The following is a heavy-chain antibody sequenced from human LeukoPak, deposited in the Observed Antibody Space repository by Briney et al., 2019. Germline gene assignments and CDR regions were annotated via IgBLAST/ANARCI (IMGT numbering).Heavy chain of an antibody. V-gene: IGHV3-7*01. CDR2: ISQDGIDK. CDR1: GFTFSNYW. CDR3: ARSYAGAYGAFDL. Sequence: GGSLRLSCATFGFTFSNYWMSWVRQAPGKGLEWVASISQDGIDKYYVDSVKGRFSISRDSARKSLSVQMNSLGAEDTAVYYCARSYAGAYGAFDLWGQGTMVIVSP. D-gene: IGHD3-16*01. J-gene: IGHJ3*01.